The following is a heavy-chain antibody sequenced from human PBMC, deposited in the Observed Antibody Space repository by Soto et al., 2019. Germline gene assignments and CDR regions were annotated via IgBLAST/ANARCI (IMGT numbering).Heavy chain of an antibody. CDR2: TYYRSNWYT. J-gene: IGHJ4*02. Sequence: SQSLSLTCAISGDSVSSTSTAWSWIRQSPSRGLEWLGRTYYRSNWYTDYAVSVKSRITISPDTSKNQFSLQLNSVTPEDTAVYYCARGSYYSGWVWGQGTLVTVSS. V-gene: IGHV6-1*01. CDR3: ARGSYYSGWV. D-gene: IGHD6-19*01. CDR1: GDSVSSTSTA.